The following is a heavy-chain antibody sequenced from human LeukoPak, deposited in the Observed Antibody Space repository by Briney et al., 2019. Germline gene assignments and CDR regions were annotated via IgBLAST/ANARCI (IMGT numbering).Heavy chain of an antibody. V-gene: IGHV4-4*09. CDR2: IYSSGST. J-gene: IGHJ4*02. CDR1: GASITDSY. D-gene: IGHD3-22*01. CDR3: ANSYDGKIVPFDN. Sequence: PSETLSLTCTVSGASITDSYWNWVRQPPGKGLEWIGYIYSSGSTDYNPSLKSRVTISIDTSKNQFSLKMTSVTAADTAVYYCANSYDGKIVPFDNWGQGALVTVSS.